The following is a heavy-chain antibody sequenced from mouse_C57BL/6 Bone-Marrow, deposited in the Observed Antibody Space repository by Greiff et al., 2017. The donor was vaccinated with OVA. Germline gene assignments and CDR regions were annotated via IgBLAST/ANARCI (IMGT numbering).Heavy chain of an antibody. CDR3: AREHYYYGSSFAY. CDR2: IYPRSGNT. CDR1: GYTFTSYG. Sequence: QVQLKQSGAELARPGASVKLSCKASGYTFTSYGISRVKQRTGQGLEWIGEIYPRSGNTYYNEKFKGKATLTADKSSSTAYMELRSLTSEDSAVYFCAREHYYYGSSFAYWGQGTLVTVSA. J-gene: IGHJ3*01. V-gene: IGHV1-81*01. D-gene: IGHD1-1*01.